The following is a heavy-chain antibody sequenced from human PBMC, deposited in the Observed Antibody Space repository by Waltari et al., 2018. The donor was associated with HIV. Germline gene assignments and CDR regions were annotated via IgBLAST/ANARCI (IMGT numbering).Heavy chain of an antibody. Sequence: QVQLQQWGAGLLKPSETLSLTCAVYGGSFSGYYWSWIRQPPGKGLEWIGEINHSGSTNYNPSLKSRVTISVDTSKNQFSLKLSSVTAADTAVYYCASLIAAAGTSADYWGQGTLVTVSS. CDR3: ASLIAAAGTSADY. D-gene: IGHD6-13*01. CDR1: GGSFSGYY. CDR2: INHSGST. J-gene: IGHJ4*02. V-gene: IGHV4-34*01.